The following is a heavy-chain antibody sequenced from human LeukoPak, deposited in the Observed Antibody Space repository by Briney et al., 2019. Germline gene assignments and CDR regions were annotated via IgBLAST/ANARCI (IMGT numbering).Heavy chain of an antibody. CDR1: GFSFKEHY. CDR3: AREMSSSSWFDVFDL. Sequence: GGSLRLSSAASGFSFKEHYMSWIRQVPGDGLEWIAYISSSGSTIYDGDSVKGRFTISRDNAKASLYLQMNSLRGEDTAVYYCAREMSSSSWFDVFDLWGQGTMVTVSS. D-gene: IGHD6-13*01. V-gene: IGHV3-11*04. J-gene: IGHJ3*01. CDR2: ISSSGSTI.